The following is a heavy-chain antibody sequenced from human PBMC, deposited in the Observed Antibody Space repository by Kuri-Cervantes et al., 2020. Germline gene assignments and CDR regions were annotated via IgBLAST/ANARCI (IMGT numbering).Heavy chain of an antibody. CDR3: ARDRQRYGYYYGMDV. V-gene: IGHV4-39*07. CDR2: INHSGST. J-gene: IGHJ6*02. CDR1: SGSISSSSYY. D-gene: IGHD4-17*01. Sequence: SETLSLTCTVSSGSISSSSYYWGWIRQPPGKGLEWIGEINHSGSTNYNSSLKSRVSISVDTSKNQFSLKLSSVTAADTAVYYCARDRQRYGYYYGMDVWGQGTTVTVSS.